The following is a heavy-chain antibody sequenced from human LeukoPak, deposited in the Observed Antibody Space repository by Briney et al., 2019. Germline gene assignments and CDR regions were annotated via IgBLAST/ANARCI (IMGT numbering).Heavy chain of an antibody. D-gene: IGHD3-9*01. CDR2: IYYNGST. CDR1: GGSISSSGYY. V-gene: IGHV4-31*03. Sequence: PSQTLSLTCTVSGGSISSSGYYWSWIRQHPGKGLEWIGYIYYNGSTYYNPSLKSRVTISVDTSKNQFSLKLSSVTAADTAVYYCARGGYGILTGFGFDYWGQGTLVTVSS. CDR3: ARGGYGILTGFGFDY. J-gene: IGHJ4*02.